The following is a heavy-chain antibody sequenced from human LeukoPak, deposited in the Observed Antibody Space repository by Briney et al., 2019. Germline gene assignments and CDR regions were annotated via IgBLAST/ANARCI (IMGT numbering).Heavy chain of an antibody. CDR1: GGSFSGYY. CDR2: INHSGST. Sequence: SETLSLTCAVYGGSFSGYYWSWIRQPPGKGLEWIGEINHSGSTNYNPSLKSRVTISVDTSKNQFSLKLSSVTAADTAVYYCAGLRAAGTYYYYYMDVWGKGTTVTISS. D-gene: IGHD6-13*01. V-gene: IGHV4-34*01. J-gene: IGHJ6*03. CDR3: AGLRAAGTYYYYYMDV.